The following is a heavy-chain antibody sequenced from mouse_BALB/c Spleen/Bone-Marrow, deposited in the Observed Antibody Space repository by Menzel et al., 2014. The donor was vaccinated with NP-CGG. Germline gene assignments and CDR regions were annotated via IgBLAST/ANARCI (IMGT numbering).Heavy chain of an antibody. J-gene: IGHJ1*01. Sequence: VQLQRSGPELVKPGASVKISCNASGYAFSSSWMNWVKQRPGQGLEWIGRIYPGDGDTNYNGKFKGKATLTADKSSSTAYMQLSSLTSVDSAVYFCARRRDYDRYFDVWGAGTTVTVSS. CDR2: IYPGDGDT. V-gene: IGHV1-82*01. D-gene: IGHD2-4*01. CDR3: ARRRDYDRYFDV. CDR1: GYAFSSSW.